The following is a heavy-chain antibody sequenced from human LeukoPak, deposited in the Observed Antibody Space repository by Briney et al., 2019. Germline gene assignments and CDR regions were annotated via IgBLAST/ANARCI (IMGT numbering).Heavy chain of an antibody. CDR1: GFTLSRYS. J-gene: IGHJ5*02. CDR3: ARSAKPGVHDLDP. D-gene: IGHD2-21*02. Sequence: GGSLRLSLSASGFTLSRYSMAWVRQAPGKRLGLLSYISSSGKIWYADSLKGRFTVSRDNAKNSLYLQMNSLRDEDTAVYYCARSAKPGVHDLDPWGQGTLVTVSS. CDR2: ISSSGKI. V-gene: IGHV3-48*02.